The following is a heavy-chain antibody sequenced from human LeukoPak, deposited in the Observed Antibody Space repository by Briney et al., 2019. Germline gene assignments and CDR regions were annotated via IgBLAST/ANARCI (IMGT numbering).Heavy chain of an antibody. D-gene: IGHD2-21*01. V-gene: IGHV3-23*01. CDR1: GFTFSSYG. Sequence: GGSLRLSCAASGFTFSSYGMSWVRQAPGKGLEWVSAISGSGGSTYYADSVKGRFTISRDNAKNTLYLQMNSLRAEDTAVYYCARVPIYYFDYWGQGTLVTVSS. CDR2: ISGSGGST. J-gene: IGHJ4*02. CDR3: ARVPIYYFDY.